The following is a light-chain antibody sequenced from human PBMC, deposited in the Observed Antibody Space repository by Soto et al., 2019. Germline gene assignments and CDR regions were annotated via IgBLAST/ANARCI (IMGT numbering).Light chain of an antibody. CDR3: DSYTSSRAYV. J-gene: IGLJ1*01. Sequence: QSALTQPASVSGSPGQSITISCTGTSSDVGGYNYVSWYQQQSGKAPKLIIHEFSYRPSGVSNRFSVSKSGNTASLTISGLQAEDEADYYCDSYTSSRAYVFGIGTKATVL. V-gene: IGLV2-14*01. CDR2: EFS. CDR1: SSDVGGYNY.